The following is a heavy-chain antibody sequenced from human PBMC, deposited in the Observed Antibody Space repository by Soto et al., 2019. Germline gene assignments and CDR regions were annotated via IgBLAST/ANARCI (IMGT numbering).Heavy chain of an antibody. J-gene: IGHJ6*02. CDR2: IKQDETEK. CDR3: ARAYRPVRSYYGMDV. V-gene: IGHV3-7*03. D-gene: IGHD3-16*02. CDR1: GFTFSSYW. Sequence: EEQLVESGGGLVQPGGSLRLFCAASGFTFSSYWMSWVRQAPGKGLEWVANIKQDETEKYYVDSVKGRFIISRDNAKNSLYLQMNSLRVEDTAVYFCARAYRPVRSYYGMDVWGQGTTVTVSS.